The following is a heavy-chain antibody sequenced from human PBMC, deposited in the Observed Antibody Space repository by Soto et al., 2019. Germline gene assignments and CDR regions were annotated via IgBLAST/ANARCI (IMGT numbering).Heavy chain of an antibody. CDR3: AGGPGVARNY. D-gene: IGHD5-12*01. CDR2: INHSGST. V-gene: IGHV4-34*01. Sequence: PSETLSLTCAVYGGSFSGYYWSWIRQPPGKGLEWIGEINHSGSTNYNPSLKSRVTISVDTSKNQFSLKLSSVTAADTAVYYCAGGPGVARNYWGQGTLVTVSS. CDR1: GGSFSGYY. J-gene: IGHJ4*02.